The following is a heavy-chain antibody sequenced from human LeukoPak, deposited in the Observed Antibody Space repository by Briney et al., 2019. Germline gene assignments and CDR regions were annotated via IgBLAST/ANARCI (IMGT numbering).Heavy chain of an antibody. CDR2: ISGSGGSS. CDR3: AKPLRDAGSFNYPYFDF. J-gene: IGHJ4*02. Sequence: QAGGSLRLSCAASGFTVTNYAMNWVRQAPGKGLEWVSAISGSGGSSSYADSVRGRFTISRDNSNNMLYLQMNSLRAEDTAVYYCAKPLRDAGSFNYPYFDFWGQGILVTVSS. D-gene: IGHD5-24*01. V-gene: IGHV3-23*01. CDR1: GFTVTNYA.